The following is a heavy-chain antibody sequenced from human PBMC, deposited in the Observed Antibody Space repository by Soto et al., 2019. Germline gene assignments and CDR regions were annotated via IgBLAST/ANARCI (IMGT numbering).Heavy chain of an antibody. D-gene: IGHD2-21*02. J-gene: IGHJ3*01. V-gene: IGHV3-9*01. CDR3: AKDAGHCRTRDCYGVGAFDV. CDR2: ISWNGGSV. Sequence: EVQLMESGGGLVQPGRSLRLSCAASGFDFHDYAMHWVRQIPGKGLEWVSGISWNGGSVGYADSVRGRFTISRDKSASSLFMQMNSLRPEDTALYYCAKDAGHCRTRDCYGVGAFDVWGHGTTVTVSS. CDR1: GFDFHDYA.